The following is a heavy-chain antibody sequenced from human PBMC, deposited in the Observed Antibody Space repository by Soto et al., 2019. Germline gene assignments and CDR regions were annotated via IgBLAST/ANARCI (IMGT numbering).Heavy chain of an antibody. J-gene: IGHJ4*02. V-gene: IGHV4-31*03. Sequence: QVQLQESGPGLVKPSQTLSLTCTVSGGSISSGSYYWSWIRQHPGKGLEWIGYIYYSGSTYYNPSLKSRVTISVDTSKNQFSLKLSSVTAADTAVYYCARVVGYDSSGYSLYYFDYWGQGTLVTVSS. CDR3: ARVVGYDSSGYSLYYFDY. CDR1: GGSISSGSYY. CDR2: IYYSGST. D-gene: IGHD3-22*01.